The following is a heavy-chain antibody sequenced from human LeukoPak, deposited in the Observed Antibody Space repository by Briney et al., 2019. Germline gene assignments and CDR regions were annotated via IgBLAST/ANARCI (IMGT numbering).Heavy chain of an antibody. CDR2: ISAYNANT. Sequence: ASVKVSCKASGYTFTNYGITWVRQAPGQGFEWMGWISAYNANTNYAQTFQGRVTMTTDTSTSTVYMELRSLRSDDTAIYYCARTDYDILTGARMDVWGKGTTVTVSS. D-gene: IGHD3-9*01. J-gene: IGHJ6*04. V-gene: IGHV1-18*04. CDR3: ARTDYDILTGARMDV. CDR1: GYTFTNYG.